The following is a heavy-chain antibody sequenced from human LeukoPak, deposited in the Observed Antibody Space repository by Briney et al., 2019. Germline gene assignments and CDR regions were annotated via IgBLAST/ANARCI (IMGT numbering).Heavy chain of an antibody. CDR2: INLNSGGT. J-gene: IGHJ4*02. D-gene: IGHD5-18*01. CDR1: GYTFTGYY. Sequence: GASVKVSCKASGYTFTGYYMHCVRQAPAQGLEWMGWINLNSGGTNYAQKFQGRVTMTRDTSISTAYMELSRLRSDDTAVYYCAREYSYGFYDYWGQGTLVTVSS. CDR3: AREYSYGFYDY. V-gene: IGHV1-2*02.